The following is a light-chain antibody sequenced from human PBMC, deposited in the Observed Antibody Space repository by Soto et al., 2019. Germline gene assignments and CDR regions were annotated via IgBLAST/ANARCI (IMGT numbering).Light chain of an antibody. Sequence: QSALTQPASVSGSPGQSITISCTGTNSDVGGYNYVSWYQHHPGKAPKLMIYDVSIRPSGISNGFSGSKSGNTASLTISGLQAEDEADYYCSSYTSSSTLVFGTGTKLTVL. CDR2: DVS. J-gene: IGLJ1*01. CDR1: NSDVGGYNY. V-gene: IGLV2-14*03. CDR3: SSYTSSSTLV.